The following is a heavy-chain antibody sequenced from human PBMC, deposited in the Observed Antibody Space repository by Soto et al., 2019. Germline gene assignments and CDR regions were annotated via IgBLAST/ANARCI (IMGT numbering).Heavy chain of an antibody. CDR3: ASGVAASHFYYYYMDV. J-gene: IGHJ6*03. D-gene: IGHD2-15*01. V-gene: IGHV3-11*01. CDR2: ISGSGSTI. Sequence: QVQLVESGGGLVKPGGSLRLSCAASGFTFSDYYMSWIRQAPGKGLEWVSYISGSGSTIYYADSVKGRFTLSRDNAKNSLHLQMNSLRAEDTAVYYCASGVAASHFYYYYMDVWGKGTTVTVSS. CDR1: GFTFSDYY.